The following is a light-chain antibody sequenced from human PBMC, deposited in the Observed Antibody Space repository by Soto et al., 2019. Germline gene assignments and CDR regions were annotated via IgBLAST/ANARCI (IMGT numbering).Light chain of an antibody. J-gene: IGKJ2*01. CDR3: MQAPQAYT. CDR2: MIS. CDR1: QSLVHSDGNTY. V-gene: IGKV2-24*01. Sequence: DIVLTQTHLSSPVTLGQPASISCRSSQSLVHSDGNTYLTWLQQRPGQPPRLLIYMISNRFSGVPDGFSGSGAGTDFTPKISRVEADAVGVYDGMQAPQAYTFGQGTKLEIK.